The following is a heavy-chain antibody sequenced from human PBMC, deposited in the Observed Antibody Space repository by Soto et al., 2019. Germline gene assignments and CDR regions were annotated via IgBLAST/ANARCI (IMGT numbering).Heavy chain of an antibody. CDR3: ARGGVGSSSFLPHGCDP. CDR1: GGSFSGYY. CDR2: INHSGST. Sequence: QVQLQQWGAGLLKPSETLSLTCAVYGGSFSGYYWSWIRQPPGKGLEWIGEINHSGSTNYNPSLKSRVTISGDTSKNQFSLKLSSVTAADTAVYYCARGGVGSSSFLPHGCDPWGQGTLVTVSS. J-gene: IGHJ5*02. D-gene: IGHD6-6*01. V-gene: IGHV4-34*01.